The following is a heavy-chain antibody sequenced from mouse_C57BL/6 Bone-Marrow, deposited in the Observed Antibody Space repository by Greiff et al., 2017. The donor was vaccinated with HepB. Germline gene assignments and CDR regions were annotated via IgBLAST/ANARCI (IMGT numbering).Heavy chain of an antibody. J-gene: IGHJ2*01. CDR3: ERFTTVVGFDY. CDR1: GFTFSDYG. D-gene: IGHD1-1*01. Sequence: EVNLVESGGGLVKPGGSLKLSCAASGFTFSDYGMHWVRQAPEKGLEWVAYISSGSSTIYYADTGNGRFTISRDNAKNTLFLQMTSLRAEDTAMYYCERFTTVVGFDYWGQGTTLTVSS. CDR2: ISSGSSTI. V-gene: IGHV5-17*01.